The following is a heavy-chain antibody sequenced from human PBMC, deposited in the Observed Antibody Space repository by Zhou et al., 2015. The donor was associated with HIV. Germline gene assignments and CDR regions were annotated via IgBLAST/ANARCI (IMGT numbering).Heavy chain of an antibody. CDR2: MNPNSGNT. J-gene: IGHJ6*02. CDR3: SKGGYTYGRSFGMDV. V-gene: IGHV1-8*01. CDR1: GYTFTSYD. Sequence: QVQLVQSGAEVKKPGASVKVSCKASGYTFTSYDINWVRQATGQGLEWMGWMNPNSGNTGYAQKFQGRVTMTRDTSISTAYMELSRLRSDDTAVYYCSKGGYTYGRSFGMDVWGQGTTVTVSS. D-gene: IGHD5-18*01.